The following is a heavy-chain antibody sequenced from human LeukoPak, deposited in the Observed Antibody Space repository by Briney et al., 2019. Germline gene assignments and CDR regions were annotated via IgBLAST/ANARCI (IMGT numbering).Heavy chain of an antibody. CDR2: IKSKTDGGTT. CDR3: TTDLVEPAARLRGVDH. CDR1: GFTFSNAW. D-gene: IGHD2-2*01. J-gene: IGHJ5*02. V-gene: IGHV3-15*01. Sequence: GGSLRLSCAASGFTFSNAWMSWVRQAPGKGLEWVGRIKSKTDGGTTDYAAPVKGRFTISRDDSKNTLYLQMNSLKTEDTAVYYCTTDLVEPAARLRGVDHWGQGTLVTVSS.